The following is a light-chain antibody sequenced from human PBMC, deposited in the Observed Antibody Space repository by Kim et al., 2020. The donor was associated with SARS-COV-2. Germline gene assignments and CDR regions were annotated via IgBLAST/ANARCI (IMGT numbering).Light chain of an antibody. Sequence: FASTLRSGLNVDSYNIYWYQQRPGSLPRYLLRYKSDSNNQQGSGDPSRFSGSKDASTHAGLLLNSGLQSEEEADYYRATWYSNTWVFGGGTQLTVL. CDR1: SGLNVDSYN. V-gene: IGLV5-39*01. CDR2: YKSDSNN. CDR3: ATWYSNTWV. J-gene: IGLJ2*01.